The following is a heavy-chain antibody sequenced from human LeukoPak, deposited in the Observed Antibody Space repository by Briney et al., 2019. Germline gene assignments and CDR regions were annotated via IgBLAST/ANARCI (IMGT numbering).Heavy chain of an antibody. CDR2: IIPILGIA. CDR1: GGTFSSYT. CDR3: ARDGDYYDSSGVYFDY. D-gene: IGHD3-22*01. V-gene: IGHV1-69*04. Sequence: ATVKVSCKASGGTFSSYTISWVRQAPGQGLEWMGRIIPILGIANYAQKFQDRVTITADKSTSTAYMELSSLRSEDTAVYYCARDGDYYDSSGVYFDYWGQGTLVTVSS. J-gene: IGHJ4*02.